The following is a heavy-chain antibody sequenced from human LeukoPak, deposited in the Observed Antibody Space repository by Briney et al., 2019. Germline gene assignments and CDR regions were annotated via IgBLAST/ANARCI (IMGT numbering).Heavy chain of an antibody. V-gene: IGHV1-69*13. CDR3: ARENEDDSSGYYPFFDY. Sequence: GASVNVSCTASGGTFSSYAISWVRQAPGQGLEWMGGIIPIFGTANYAQKSQGRVTITADESTSTAYMELSSLRSEDTAVYYCARENEDDSSGYYPFFDYWGQGTLVTVSS. CDR1: GGTFSSYA. J-gene: IGHJ4*02. CDR2: IIPIFGTA. D-gene: IGHD3-22*01.